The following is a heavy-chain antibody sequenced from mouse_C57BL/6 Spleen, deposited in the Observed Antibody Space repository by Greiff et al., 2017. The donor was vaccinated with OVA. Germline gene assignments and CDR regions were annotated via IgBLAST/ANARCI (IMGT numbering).Heavy chain of an antibody. CDR1: GYSITSGYY. Sequence: EVKLMESGPGLVKPSQSLSLTCSVTGYSITSGYYWNWIRQFPGNKLEWVGYISYDGSNNYNPSLKNRISITRDTSKNQFFLKLNSVTTEDTATYYCARSLYDYDGSYYAMDYWGQGTSVTVSS. D-gene: IGHD2-4*01. CDR3: ARSLYDYDGSYYAMDY. V-gene: IGHV3-6*01. CDR2: ISYDGSN. J-gene: IGHJ4*01.